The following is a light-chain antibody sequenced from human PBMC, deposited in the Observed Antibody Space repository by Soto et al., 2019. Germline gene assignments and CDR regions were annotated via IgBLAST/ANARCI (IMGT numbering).Light chain of an antibody. CDR1: ESISYW. Sequence: DIQLTQSPSTLTASVGDRVTIGCRASESISYWLAWYQQKPGKAPKLLIYDASSLRSGVPSRFSGSGSGTEFTLTISTLQPDDFATYYCQQYDSYSKTFGQRTQLEIK. V-gene: IGKV1-5*01. CDR2: DAS. CDR3: QQYDSYSKT. J-gene: IGKJ2*01.